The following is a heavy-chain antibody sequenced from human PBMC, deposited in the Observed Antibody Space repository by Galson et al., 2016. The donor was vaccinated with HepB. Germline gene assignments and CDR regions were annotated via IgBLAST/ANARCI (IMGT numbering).Heavy chain of an antibody. J-gene: IGHJ3*02. CDR2: ILSDGSAQ. CDR3: ARDSALWGPGRGAFNM. Sequence: SLRLSCAASGFNFGNYAVHWVRQAPGKGLEWISGILSDGSAQYYADAVKGRRTISRDNSNQRLYLQMDSLRPDDTAVYFCARDSALWGPGRGAFNMWGQGTMVTVSS. V-gene: IGHV3-30*04. CDR1: GFNFGNYA. D-gene: IGHD3-10*01.